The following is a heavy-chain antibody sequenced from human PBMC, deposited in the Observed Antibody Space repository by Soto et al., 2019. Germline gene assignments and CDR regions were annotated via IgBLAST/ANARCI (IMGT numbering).Heavy chain of an antibody. J-gene: IGHJ6*03. V-gene: IGHV4-31*03. CDR2: IYYSGST. Sequence: SETLSLTCTVSGGSISSGGYYWSWIRQHPGKGLEWIGYIYYSGSTYYNPSLKSRVTISVDTSKNQFSLKLSSVTAADTAVYYCARCPRVYCSGGSCYHYYYCYMDVWGKGTTVTVSS. D-gene: IGHD2-15*01. CDR3: ARCPRVYCSGGSCYHYYYCYMDV. CDR1: GGSISSGGYY.